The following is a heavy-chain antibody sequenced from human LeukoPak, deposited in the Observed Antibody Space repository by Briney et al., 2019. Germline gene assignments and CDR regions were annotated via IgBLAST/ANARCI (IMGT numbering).Heavy chain of an antibody. J-gene: IGHJ4*02. CDR2: INPNSGGT. CDR1: GYIFTAYY. Sequence: ASVKVSCKASGYIFTAYYMHWVRQAPGQGLEWMGWINPNSGGTNYAQKFQGRVTMTRDTSISTAYMELSRLRSDDTAVYYCARSALIAVAGTGIDYWGQGTLVTVSS. D-gene: IGHD6-19*01. V-gene: IGHV1-2*02. CDR3: ARSALIAVAGTGIDY.